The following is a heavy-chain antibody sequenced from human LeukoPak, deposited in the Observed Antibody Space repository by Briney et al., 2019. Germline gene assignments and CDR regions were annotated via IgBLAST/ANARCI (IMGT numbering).Heavy chain of an antibody. J-gene: IGHJ3*02. CDR3: ARGNHYYDSSGTKAFDI. Sequence: GGSLRLSCAASGFTFSDYYMSWIRQAPGKGLEWVSYISSSGNIIYYADSVKGRFTISRDNANNSLYLQMDSLRAEDTAVYYCARGNHYYDSSGTKAFDIWGQGTMVTVSS. V-gene: IGHV3-11*04. CDR2: ISSSGNII. D-gene: IGHD3-22*01. CDR1: GFTFSDYY.